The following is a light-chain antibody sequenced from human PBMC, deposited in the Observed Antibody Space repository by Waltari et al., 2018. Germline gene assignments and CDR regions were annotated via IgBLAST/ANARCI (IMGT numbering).Light chain of an antibody. J-gene: IGKJ3*01. CDR3: QQYNNWPPFT. V-gene: IGKV3-15*01. CDR1: QSVSSN. Sequence: EIVLTQSLATLSVSPGARATLSCRASQSVSSNLAWYQQKPGQAPRLLIYGASTRATGIPARFSGSGSGTEFTLTISSLQSEDFAVYYCQQYNNWPPFTFGPGTKVDIK. CDR2: GAS.